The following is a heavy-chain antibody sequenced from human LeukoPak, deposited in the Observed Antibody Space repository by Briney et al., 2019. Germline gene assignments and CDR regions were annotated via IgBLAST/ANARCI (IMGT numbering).Heavy chain of an antibody. V-gene: IGHV1-18*01. CDR1: GYTFTSYG. CDR3: ARACEGGSYRYYCYYYMDV. J-gene: IGHJ6*03. CDR2: ISAYNGNT. Sequence: ASVKVSCKASGYTFTSYGISWVRQAPGQGLEWMGWISAYNGNTNYAQKLQGRVTMTTDTSTSTAYMELRSLRSDDTAVYYCARACEGGSYRYYCYYYMDVWGKGTTVTVSS. D-gene: IGHD1-26*01.